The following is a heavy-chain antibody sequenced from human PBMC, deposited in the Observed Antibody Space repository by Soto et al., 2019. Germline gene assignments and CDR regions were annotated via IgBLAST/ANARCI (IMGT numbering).Heavy chain of an antibody. V-gene: IGHV1-69*13. CDR2: IIPIFDTA. J-gene: IGHJ6*02. CDR1: GGTFSSYA. CDR3: AGHSSGVPGYYYGMDV. D-gene: IGHD3-22*01. Sequence: SVKVSCKASGGTFSSYAISWVRQAPGQGLEWMGGIIPIFDTADYAQKFQGRVTITADESTNTAYMELSSLRSEDTAVYYCAGHSSGVPGYYYGMDVWGQGTMVTVSS.